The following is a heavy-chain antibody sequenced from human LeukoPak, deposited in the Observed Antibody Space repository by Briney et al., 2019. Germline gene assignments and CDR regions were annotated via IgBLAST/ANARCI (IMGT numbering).Heavy chain of an antibody. CDR1: GGSMSDYY. Sequence: SETLSLTCTVSGGSMSDYYWSWLRQSPVRGLEWIGYLYYSGNTNYNPSLKSRLTISRDMAKNQFSLKLSSVTSADTAVYYCARGEYEDLVDNWGQGTLVTVSS. V-gene: IGHV4-59*01. CDR2: LYYSGNT. D-gene: IGHD1-26*01. CDR3: ARGEYEDLVDN. J-gene: IGHJ4*02.